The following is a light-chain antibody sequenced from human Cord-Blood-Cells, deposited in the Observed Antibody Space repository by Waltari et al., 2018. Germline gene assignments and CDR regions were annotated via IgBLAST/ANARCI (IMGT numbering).Light chain of an antibody. Sequence: QSALTQPASVYGSPGPSIPISRAGTSRAVGGYTYVSWYQQHPGKAPKLMIYDVSNRPSGVSNRFSGSKSGNTASLTISGLQAEDEADYYCSSYTSSSTWVFGGGTKLTVL. J-gene: IGLJ3*02. V-gene: IGLV2-14*01. CDR2: DVS. CDR3: SSYTSSSTWV. CDR1: SRAVGGYTY.